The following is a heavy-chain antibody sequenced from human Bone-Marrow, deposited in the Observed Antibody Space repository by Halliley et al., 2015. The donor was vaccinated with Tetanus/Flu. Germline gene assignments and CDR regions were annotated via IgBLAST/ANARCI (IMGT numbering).Heavy chain of an antibody. CDR1: GFTFRNYW. V-gene: IGHV3-74*01. D-gene: IGHD2-2*01. CDR2: INEDGSTT. CDR3: STFCTPTCCQMPLGLDV. Sequence: SLRLSCAASGFTFRNYWVHWFRQAPGKGLVWVSRINEDGSTTNYAHSVKGRFTISRDNAKNTLYLQMNSLRADDTAIYYCSTFCTPTCCQMPLGLDVWGQGTTVSVSS. J-gene: IGHJ6*02.